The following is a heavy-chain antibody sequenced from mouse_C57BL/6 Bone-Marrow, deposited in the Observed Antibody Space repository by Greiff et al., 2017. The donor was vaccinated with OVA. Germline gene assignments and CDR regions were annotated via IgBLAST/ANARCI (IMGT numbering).Heavy chain of an antibody. CDR2: IYPRSGNT. V-gene: IGHV1-81*01. Sequence: QVQLQQSGAELARPGASVKLSCKASGYTFTSYGISWVKQRTGQGLEWIGEIYPRSGNTYYNEKFKGKATLTADKSSSTAYMELRSLTSEDSAVYFCARERLLRLYYWGQDTTLTVSS. D-gene: IGHD1-1*01. J-gene: IGHJ2*01. CDR1: GYTFTSYG. CDR3: ARERLLRLYY.